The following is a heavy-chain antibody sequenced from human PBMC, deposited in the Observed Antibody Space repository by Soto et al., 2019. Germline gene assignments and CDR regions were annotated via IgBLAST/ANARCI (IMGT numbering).Heavy chain of an antibody. J-gene: IGHJ6*03. V-gene: IGHV4-34*01. CDR2: INDSGHI. Sequence: QVQLQQWGAGLLKPSETLSLTCAVYGGSFSGYQWTWIRQTPGKGLEWNGEINDSGHINYNPSLKSRVTIFLDTPKKQISLKLSSVTAADTAVYYCARGLRLWFGELSRRGGYYSYMDVWGEGNTVIVSS. D-gene: IGHD3-10*01. CDR3: ARGLRLWFGELSRRGGYYSYMDV. CDR1: GGSFSGYQ.